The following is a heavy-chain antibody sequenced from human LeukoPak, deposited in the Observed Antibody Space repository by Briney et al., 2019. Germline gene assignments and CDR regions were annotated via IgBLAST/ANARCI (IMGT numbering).Heavy chain of an antibody. D-gene: IGHD6-19*01. CDR3: ASLRVREQWLVPFDY. CDR2: INHSGST. V-gene: IGHV4-30-4*01. CDR1: GGSISSGDYY. Sequence: PSQTLSLTCTVSGGSISSGDYYWSWIRQPPGKGLEWIGEINHSGSTNYNPSLKSRVTISVDTSKNQFSLKLSSVTAADTAVYYCASLRVREQWLVPFDYWGQGTLVTVSS. J-gene: IGHJ4*02.